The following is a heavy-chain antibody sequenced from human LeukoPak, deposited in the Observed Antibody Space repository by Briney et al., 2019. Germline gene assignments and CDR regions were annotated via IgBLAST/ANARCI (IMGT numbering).Heavy chain of an antibody. Sequence: GESLKISCKGSGYSFTSSWIGWVRQMPGKGLEWMGIIYPGDSDTRYSPSFQGQVTISADKSINTAYLQWSSLKASDTAMYYCARRQDSSGYSDAFDIWGQGTMVTVSS. J-gene: IGHJ3*02. D-gene: IGHD3-22*01. CDR2: IYPGDSDT. V-gene: IGHV5-51*01. CDR3: ARRQDSSGYSDAFDI. CDR1: GYSFTSSW.